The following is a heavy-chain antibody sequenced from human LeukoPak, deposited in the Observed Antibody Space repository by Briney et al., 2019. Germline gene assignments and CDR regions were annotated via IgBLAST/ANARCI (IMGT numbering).Heavy chain of an antibody. CDR1: GFSFRSYW. Sequence: GGSLRLSCVASGFSFRSYWMTWVRQAPGKGLEWVANIKQDGSDKYYVDSVNGRFTIFRDDAKNSLYLQMNSLRAEDTAVYYCAREAETFDYWGQGALVIVSS. V-gene: IGHV3-7*03. CDR2: IKQDGSDK. J-gene: IGHJ4*02. CDR3: AREAETFDY.